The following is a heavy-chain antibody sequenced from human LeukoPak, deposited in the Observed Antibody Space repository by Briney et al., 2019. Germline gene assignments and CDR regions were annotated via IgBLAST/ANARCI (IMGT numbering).Heavy chain of an antibody. J-gene: IGHJ3*02. CDR3: AVEYSSSSGAFDI. V-gene: IGHV1-18*01. D-gene: IGHD6-6*01. Sequence: ASVKFSCKTSGYTFTSYGITWVRQAPGQGLEWMGWISGYNANTNYAQKLQGRVTMTTDTSTSTAYMELRSLRSEDTAVYYCAVEYSSSSGAFDIWGQGTMVTVSS. CDR1: GYTFTSYG. CDR2: ISGYNANT.